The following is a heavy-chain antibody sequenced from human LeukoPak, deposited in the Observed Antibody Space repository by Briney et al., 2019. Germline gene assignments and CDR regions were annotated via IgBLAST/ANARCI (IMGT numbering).Heavy chain of an antibody. D-gene: IGHD3-3*01. CDR3: ARTYDFGRGPPGDAFDN. CDR2: ISSSSSYI. J-gene: IGHJ3*02. Sequence: GGSLXLSCAASGFTFSSYSMNWVRQAPGKGLEWVSSISSSSSYIYYADSVKGRFTISRDNAKNSLYLQMNSLRAEDTAVYYCARTYDFGRGPPGDAFDNWGQGTLVTVPS. V-gene: IGHV3-21*01. CDR1: GFTFSSYS.